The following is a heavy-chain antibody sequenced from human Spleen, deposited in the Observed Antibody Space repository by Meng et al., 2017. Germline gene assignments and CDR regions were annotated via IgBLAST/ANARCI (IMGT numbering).Heavy chain of an antibody. CDR2: VHLDGVEK. Sequence: GESLKISCTASGFTFTNFWMSWVRQAPGRGLKWVASVHLDGVEKYYVDSVKGRFSISRDNGKNVVNLYMNRLRAEDTAVYYCARESGGYYWFFDLWGRGTLVTVSS. J-gene: IGHJ2*01. CDR3: ARESGGYYWFFDL. CDR1: GFTFTNFW. D-gene: IGHD3-3*01. V-gene: IGHV3-7*01.